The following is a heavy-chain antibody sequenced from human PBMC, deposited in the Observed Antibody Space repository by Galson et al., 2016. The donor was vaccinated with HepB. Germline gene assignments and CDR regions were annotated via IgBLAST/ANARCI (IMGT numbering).Heavy chain of an antibody. CDR1: GFIFSDYY. Sequence: SLRLSCAASGFIFSDYYIDWVRQAPGRGLEWVGRSRNKANGFTTEYAASVKGRFTFSRDDSKTSLYLQMNSLKTEDTDVYYCARVGPLVSKSYHYGMDVWGQGTTVPVSS. CDR3: ARVGPLVSKSYHYGMDV. J-gene: IGHJ6*02. CDR2: SRNKANGFTT. V-gene: IGHV3-72*01. D-gene: IGHD3-9*01.